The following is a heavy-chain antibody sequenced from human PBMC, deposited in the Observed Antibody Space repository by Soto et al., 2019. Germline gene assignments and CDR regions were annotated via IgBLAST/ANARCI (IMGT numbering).Heavy chain of an antibody. Sequence: QVQLQESGPGLVKPSETLSLTCTVSGGSISSYYWSWIRQSPGKGLEWIGYVRYTGSTNYNPSLKSRVTMSGDTCKEPVSLRLSSVTAADTAVYYCARHEGSGRYYMDVWGKGTTVTVSS. CDR2: VRYTGST. D-gene: IGHD2-15*01. CDR1: GGSISSYY. CDR3: ARHEGSGRYYMDV. J-gene: IGHJ6*03. V-gene: IGHV4-59*08.